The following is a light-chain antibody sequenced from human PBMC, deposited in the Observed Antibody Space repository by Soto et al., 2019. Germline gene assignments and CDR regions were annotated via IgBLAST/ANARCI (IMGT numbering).Light chain of an antibody. CDR1: SRDIGIYNY. CDR2: EVS. CDR3: SSFTIVSTLV. V-gene: IGLV2-14*01. J-gene: IGLJ3*02. Sequence: QLVLTQPASVSGTPGQSITISCTGTSRDIGIYNYVSWYQHHPDKAPKLLLYEVSNRPSGVSDRFSGSKSGTTASLTISGLQPEDEADYYCSSFTIVSTLVFGGGTKLTVL.